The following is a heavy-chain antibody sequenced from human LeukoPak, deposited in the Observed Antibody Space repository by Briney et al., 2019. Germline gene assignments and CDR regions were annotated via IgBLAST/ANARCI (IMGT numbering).Heavy chain of an antibody. Sequence: GGSLRLSCAASGFTSTYYWMTWVRQAPGKGLDWVANINHDGSDKNYADSVKGRFTISRDNAKKSVFLQMNRLRAEDTGVYYCAKISDSGDFFYGGAFYIWGQEKRVTVS. V-gene: IGHV3-7*05. CDR3: AKISDSGDFFYGGAFYI. D-gene: IGHD3-22*01. CDR2: INHDGSDK. J-gene: IGHJ3*02. CDR1: GFTSTYYW.